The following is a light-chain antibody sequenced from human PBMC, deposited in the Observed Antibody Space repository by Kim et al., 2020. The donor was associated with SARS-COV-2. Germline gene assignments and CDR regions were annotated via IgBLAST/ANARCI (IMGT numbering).Light chain of an antibody. CDR3: QSADSSGTYWV. J-gene: IGLJ3*02. CDR2: KDS. V-gene: IGLV3-25*03. Sequence: SYELTQAPSVSVSPGQTARITCSGDALPKQYAYWYQQRSGQAPVVVIYKDSERHSGIPERFSGSSSGTTVTLTITGVQAEDEGDYYCQSADSSGTYWVFGGGTQLTVL. CDR1: ALPKQY.